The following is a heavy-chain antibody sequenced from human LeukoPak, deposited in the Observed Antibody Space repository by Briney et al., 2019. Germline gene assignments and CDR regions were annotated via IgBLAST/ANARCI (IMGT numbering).Heavy chain of an antibody. CDR3: ARGGGN. J-gene: IGHJ1*01. CDR2: IKQDGTEK. CDR1: GFTFSSYW. Sequence: GGSLRLSCAASGFTFSSYWMNWVRQAPGPGLGRVAKIKQDGTEKYYVDSVKGGFTISRDNAKKSQYLQMKHLRAVATAVYSGARGGGNWGRGSLVTVSS. D-gene: IGHD3-16*01. V-gene: IGHV3-7*01.